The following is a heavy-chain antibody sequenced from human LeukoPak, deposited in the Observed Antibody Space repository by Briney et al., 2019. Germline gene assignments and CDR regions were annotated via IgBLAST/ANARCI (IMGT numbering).Heavy chain of an antibody. CDR1: GFSFRDYY. J-gene: IGHJ2*01. V-gene: IGHV3-11*01. Sequence: GGSLRLSCAASGFSFRDYYMTWIRQAPGKGLEWISDISTTAYSTHYADSVRGRFTVSRDNAKNSLYLQMNSLSAEDTAVYYCARDQNYYRSSGYSYHWYFDLWGRGTLVTVSS. CDR2: ISTTAYST. CDR3: ARDQNYYRSSGYSYHWYFDL. D-gene: IGHD3-22*01.